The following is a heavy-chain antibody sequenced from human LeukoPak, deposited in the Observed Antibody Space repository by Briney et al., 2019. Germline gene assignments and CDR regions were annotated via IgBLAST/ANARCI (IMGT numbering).Heavy chain of an antibody. CDR2: INWDDEK. CDR3: VHSKPSVWTFDYHNSGYYYFDY. V-gene: IGHV2-5*02. D-gene: IGHD3-22*01. Sequence: SGPTLVKPTQTLTLTCSFSGFSLSTSGVAVGWIRQPPRKALEWLAPINWDDEKDYSPSLKSRLTITKDTSKNQVVLTMTNMDPVDTATYFCVHSKPSVWTFDYHNSGYYYFDYWGQGSLVTVSS. CDR1: GFSLSTSGVA. J-gene: IGHJ4*02.